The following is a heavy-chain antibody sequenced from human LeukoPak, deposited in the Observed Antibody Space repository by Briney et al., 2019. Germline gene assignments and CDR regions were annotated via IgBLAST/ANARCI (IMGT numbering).Heavy chain of an antibody. Sequence: SGGSLRLSCAVSGFTFSQYYMGWVRQAPGKGLEWVAIIESDGSDREYVDSVKGRFTISRDNAKNSLYLQMSSLTAEDTAIYFCTFLVREPQHWGRGTLVTVSS. D-gene: IGHD3-10*01. J-gene: IGHJ1*01. CDR1: GFTFSQYY. CDR2: IESDGSDR. V-gene: IGHV3-7*01. CDR3: TFLVREPQH.